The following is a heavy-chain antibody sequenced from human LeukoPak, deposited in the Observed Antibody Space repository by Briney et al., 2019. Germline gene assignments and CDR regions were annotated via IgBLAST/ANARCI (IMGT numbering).Heavy chain of an antibody. CDR3: ATGVGRDSGWYVPFDF. CDR1: GSSLSSGYY. V-gene: IGHV4-38-2*01. D-gene: IGHD3-10*02. J-gene: IGHJ4*02. CDR2: IYHSGST. Sequence: SETLSLTCAVSGSSLSSGYYWGWLRQPPGKGLEWIGNIYHSGSTFNNPSLKSRVTISLHTYNTHFSLKLSSVTAINTAVYYCATGVGRDSGWYVPFDFWGQGTLVTVSS.